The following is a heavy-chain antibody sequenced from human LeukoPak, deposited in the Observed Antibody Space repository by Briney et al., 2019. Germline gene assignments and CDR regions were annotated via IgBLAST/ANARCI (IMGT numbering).Heavy chain of an antibody. Sequence: GGSLRLSCAASGFTFRNYWMSWVRQAPGKGLEWVAYIKQDGSLKYYVDSLKGRFTISRDNAKTSVYLQMSSLRAEDTAVYFCARIGYSSSSFDYWGQGTLVTVSP. CDR1: GFTFRNYW. J-gene: IGHJ4*02. V-gene: IGHV3-7*01. D-gene: IGHD6-6*01. CDR2: IKQDGSLK. CDR3: ARIGYSSSSFDY.